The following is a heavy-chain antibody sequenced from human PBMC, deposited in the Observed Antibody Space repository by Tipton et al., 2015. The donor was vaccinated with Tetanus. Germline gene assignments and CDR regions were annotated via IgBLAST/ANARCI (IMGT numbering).Heavy chain of an antibody. J-gene: IGHJ2*01. CDR3: ATMTPVDWYFDL. CDR1: GGSFSGFY. V-gene: IGHV4-59*01. D-gene: IGHD4-23*01. CDR2: IYYSGST. Sequence: GLVKPSETLSLTCGVSGGSFSGFYWSWIRQPPGQGLEWIGLIYYSGSTSYNPSLKSRVTISVDTSKNQLSLKLTSVTAADTAVYYCATMTPVDWYFDLWGRGTLVTVSS.